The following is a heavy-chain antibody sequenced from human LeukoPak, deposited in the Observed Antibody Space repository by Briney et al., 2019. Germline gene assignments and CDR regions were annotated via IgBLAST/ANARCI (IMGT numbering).Heavy chain of an antibody. CDR1: GFTFSDYY. CDR2: ISSSSSTI. CDR3: ANGRYSYGYKNAFDI. Sequence: GGSLRLSCAASGFTFSDYYMIWIRQAPGKGLEWVSYISSSSSTIYYADSVKGRFTISRDNAKNSLYLQMNSLRAEDTAVYFCANGRYSYGYKNAFDIWGQGTMVTVSS. V-gene: IGHV3-11*04. J-gene: IGHJ3*02. D-gene: IGHD5-18*01.